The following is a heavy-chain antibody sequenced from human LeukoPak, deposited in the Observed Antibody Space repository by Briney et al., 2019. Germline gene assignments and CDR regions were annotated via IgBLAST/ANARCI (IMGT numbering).Heavy chain of an antibody. CDR3: GRSAIGTYYRDY. CDR1: GFTFSNYW. D-gene: IGHD1-26*01. J-gene: IGHJ4*02. Sequence: SGGSLRLSCVGSGFTFSNYWMHWGRQAPGKGLVWVSRINPDGGVTNYADSVKGRFTISRDNAKNTLYLQMNNLRADDTAVYFCGRSAIGTYYRDYWGQGILVTVSS. CDR2: INPDGGVT. V-gene: IGHV3-74*01.